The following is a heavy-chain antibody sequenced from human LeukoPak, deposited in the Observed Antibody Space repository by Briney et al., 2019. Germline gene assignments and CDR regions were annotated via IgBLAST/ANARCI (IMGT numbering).Heavy chain of an antibody. CDR1: GFTFSSYA. CDR2: IYSGGST. Sequence: PGGSLRLSCAASGFTFSSYAMSWVRQAPGKGLEWVSVIYSGGSTYYADSVKGRFTISRDNSKNTLYLQMNSLRAEDTAVYYCARDRLRITFGGVERIDAFDIWGQGTMVTVSS. V-gene: IGHV3-66*01. J-gene: IGHJ3*02. CDR3: ARDRLRITFGGVERIDAFDI. D-gene: IGHD3-16*01.